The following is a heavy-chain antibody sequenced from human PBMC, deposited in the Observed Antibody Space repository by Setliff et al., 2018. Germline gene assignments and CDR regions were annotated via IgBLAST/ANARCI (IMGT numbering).Heavy chain of an antibody. CDR1: GGSFSGYY. J-gene: IGHJ5*02. Sequence: SETLSLTCAVYGGSFSGYYWSWIRQPPGKGLEWIGFIYYSGATTYNPSLKSRVTISVDTSSNQFSLNLNSVTAADTAVYYCARHKVIKKEFIRLTWFDPWGQGTPVTVSS. D-gene: IGHD3-10*01. CDR3: ARHKVIKKEFIRLTWFDP. CDR2: IYYSGAT. V-gene: IGHV4-59*08.